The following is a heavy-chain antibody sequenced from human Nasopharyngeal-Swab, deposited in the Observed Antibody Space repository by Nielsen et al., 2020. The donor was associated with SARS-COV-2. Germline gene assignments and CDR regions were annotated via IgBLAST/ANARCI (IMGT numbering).Heavy chain of an antibody. V-gene: IGHV4-39*01. CDR2: MSYSGVT. D-gene: IGHD3-22*01. J-gene: IGHJ4*02. CDR3: ARHSRVTTVVVVTLFDF. CDR1: GGSIRDNNYY. Sequence: SETLSLTCSVSGGSIRDNNYYWSWIRQPPGKGLEWIGSMSYSGVTFYNPSLRNPVTLSVDTSKNLLSLKLDSVTAADTALYYCARHSRVTTVVVVTLFDFWGQGIQVTVSS.